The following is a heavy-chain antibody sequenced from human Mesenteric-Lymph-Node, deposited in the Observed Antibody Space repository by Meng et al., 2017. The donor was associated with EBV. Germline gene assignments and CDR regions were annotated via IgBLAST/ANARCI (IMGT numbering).Heavy chain of an antibody. Sequence: VHLHYSLPVLVNPAQTLSLHSPVAGDSTSTDGYHLSCILQPPGKGILWIGDIYYSGRTYYNPSLKSRVTISVDTSKNQFSLKLSSVTAAYTAVYYCARGSRDGYNLDYWGQGTLVTVSS. CDR3: ARGSRDGYNLDY. V-gene: IGHV4-30-4*01. D-gene: IGHD5-24*01. J-gene: IGHJ4*02. CDR2: IYYSGRT. CDR1: GDSTSTDGYH.